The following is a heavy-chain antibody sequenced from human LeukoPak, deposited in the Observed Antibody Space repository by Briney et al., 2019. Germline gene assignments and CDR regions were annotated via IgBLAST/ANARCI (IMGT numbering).Heavy chain of an antibody. J-gene: IGHJ3*02. Sequence: GVLRLSCAASGFTFSSYSMNWVRQAPGKGLEWVSSISSSSSYIYYADSVKGRFTISRDNAKNSLYLQMNSLRAEDTAVYYCARAMGSSWYGYAFDIWGQGTMVTVSS. CDR2: ISSSSSYI. D-gene: IGHD6-13*01. CDR1: GFTFSSYS. CDR3: ARAMGSSWYGYAFDI. V-gene: IGHV3-21*01.